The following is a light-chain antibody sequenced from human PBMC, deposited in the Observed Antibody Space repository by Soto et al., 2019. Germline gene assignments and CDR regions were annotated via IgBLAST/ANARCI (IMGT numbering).Light chain of an antibody. V-gene: IGKV3-11*01. CDR3: QHSTNWT. CDR2: DAT. J-gene: IGKJ1*01. CDR1: QSVSSY. Sequence: EIVLTQSPATLSLSPGERATLSCRASQSVSSYLAWYQQKPGQAPRLLIYDATNRATGIPARFSGSGSGTDFTLTSSRLEPDVVADYYQQHSTNWTFGQGTKVDIK.